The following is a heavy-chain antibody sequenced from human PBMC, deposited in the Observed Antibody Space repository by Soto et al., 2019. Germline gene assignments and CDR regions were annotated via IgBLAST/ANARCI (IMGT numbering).Heavy chain of an antibody. Sequence: QITLKESGPTLVKPTQTLTLTCTFSGFSLSTSGVGVGWIRQPPGKALEWLAVIYWNDDKRYSPSLESRLTITNDTSKNQVVLTMTNMDPVDTATYYCAHAVGGGNSAYFQSWGQGTLVTVSS. CDR2: IYWNDDK. V-gene: IGHV2-5*01. D-gene: IGHD3-16*01. CDR1: GFSLSTSGVG. CDR3: AHAVGGGNSAYFQS. J-gene: IGHJ1*01.